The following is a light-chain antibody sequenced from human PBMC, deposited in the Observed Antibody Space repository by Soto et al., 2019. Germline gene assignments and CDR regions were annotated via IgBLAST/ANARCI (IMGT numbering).Light chain of an antibody. J-gene: IGLJ2*01. Sequence: QSALTQPASVSGSPGQSITISCTGTSSDVGSYNFVSWYQHHPGKAPKLMIYEGSNRPSGVSTRFSGSKSGNTASLTSSGLQAEDEADYYCSSYAGAVVFGGGTKVTVL. CDR2: EGS. CDR3: SSYAGAVV. V-gene: IGLV2-23*01. CDR1: SSDVGSYNF.